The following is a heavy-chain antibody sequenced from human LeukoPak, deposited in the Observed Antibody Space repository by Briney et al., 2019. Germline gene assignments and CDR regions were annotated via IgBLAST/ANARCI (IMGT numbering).Heavy chain of an antibody. Sequence: KFQGRVTITRDTSASTAYMELSSLRSEDTAVYYCASLAAAGHFDYWGQGTQVTVSS. D-gene: IGHD6-13*01. CDR3: ASLAAAGHFDY. J-gene: IGHJ4*02. V-gene: IGHV1-3*01.